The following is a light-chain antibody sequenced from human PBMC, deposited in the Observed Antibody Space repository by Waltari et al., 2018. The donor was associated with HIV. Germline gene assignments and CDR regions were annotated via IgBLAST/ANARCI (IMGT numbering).Light chain of an antibody. J-gene: IGKJ1*01. V-gene: IGKV4-1*01. CDR1: QSVLYSSNNKNY. CDR2: WAS. CDR3: QQYYSTPRT. Sequence: DSVMTQSRDSLALSLGERATSNCKSSQSVLYSSNNKNYLAWYQQKPGQPPKLLIYWASTRESGVPDRFSGSGSGTDFTLTISSLQAEDVAVYYCQQYYSTPRTFGQGTKVEIK.